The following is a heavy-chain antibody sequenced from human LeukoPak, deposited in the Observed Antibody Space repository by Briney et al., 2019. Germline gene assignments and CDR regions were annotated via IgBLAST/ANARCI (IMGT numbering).Heavy chain of an antibody. D-gene: IGHD3-10*01. Sequence: GGSLRLSCAASGFTVSSNYMSWVRQAPGKGLEWVSVIYSGGSTYYADSAKGRFTISRDNSKNTLYLQMNSLRAEDTAVYYCARDVTMVRGVTYGMDVWGQGTTVTVSS. V-gene: IGHV3-66*01. J-gene: IGHJ6*02. CDR3: ARDVTMVRGVTYGMDV. CDR1: GFTVSSNY. CDR2: IYSGGST.